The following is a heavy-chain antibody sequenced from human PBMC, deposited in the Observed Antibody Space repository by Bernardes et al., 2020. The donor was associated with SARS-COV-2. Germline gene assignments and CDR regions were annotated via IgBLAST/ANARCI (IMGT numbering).Heavy chain of an antibody. CDR3: ATAYLSLAWFDRNRGSFDI. D-gene: IGHD3-10*01. V-gene: IGHV3-15*01. Sequence: GGSLRLSCAASGFTFSDAWMSWVRQAPGKGLEWVGRIRSKTDGGTTDYAAPVKGRFTISRDDSKNTLYLQMNSLKTEDTAVYYCATAYLSLAWFDRNRGSFDIWGQGTMVTVSS. CDR1: GFTFSDAW. J-gene: IGHJ3*02. CDR2: IRSKTDGGTT.